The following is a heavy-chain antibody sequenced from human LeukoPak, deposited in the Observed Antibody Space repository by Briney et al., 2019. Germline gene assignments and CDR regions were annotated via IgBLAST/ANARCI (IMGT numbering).Heavy chain of an antibody. V-gene: IGHV1-69*05. CDR2: IIPIFGTA. CDR1: GGTFSSYA. J-gene: IGHJ4*02. D-gene: IGHD1-26*01. Sequence: GASVKVSCKASGGTFSSYAISWVRQAPGQGLEWMGGIIPIFGTANYAQKFQGRVTITTDESTSTAYMELSSLRAEDTAVYYCARDRLPAVRSYYEYFDYWGQGTLVTVSS. CDR3: ARDRLPAVRSYYEYFDY.